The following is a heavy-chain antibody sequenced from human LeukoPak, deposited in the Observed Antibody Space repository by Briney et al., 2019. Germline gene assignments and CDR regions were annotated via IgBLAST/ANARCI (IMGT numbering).Heavy chain of an antibody. D-gene: IGHD5-24*01. CDR2: IKQDGSEK. V-gene: IGHV3-7*01. CDR1: GFTFSSYW. J-gene: IGHJ4*02. Sequence: GGSLRLSCAASGFTFSSYWMSGVRQAPGKGLEWVANIKQDGSEKYYVDSVKGRFTISRDNAKNSLYLQMNSLRAEDTAVYYCARDRMATIPYFDYWGQGTLVSVPS. CDR3: ARDRMATIPYFDY.